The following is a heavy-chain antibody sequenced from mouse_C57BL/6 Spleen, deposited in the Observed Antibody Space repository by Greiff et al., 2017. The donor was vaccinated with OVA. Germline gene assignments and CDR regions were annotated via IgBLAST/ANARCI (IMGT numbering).Heavy chain of an antibody. J-gene: IGHJ2*01. CDR2: INPNNGGT. CDR1: GYTFTDYN. V-gene: IGHV1-22*01. D-gene: IGHD2-5*01. Sequence: VQLQQSGPELVKPGASVKMSCKASGYTFTDYNMHWVKQSHGKSLEWIGYINPNNGGTSYNQQFKGKATLTVNKSSSTAYMELRSLTSEDSAVYYCARSTYSKGGYCFDYWGQGTTRTVSS. CDR3: ARSTYSKGGYCFDY.